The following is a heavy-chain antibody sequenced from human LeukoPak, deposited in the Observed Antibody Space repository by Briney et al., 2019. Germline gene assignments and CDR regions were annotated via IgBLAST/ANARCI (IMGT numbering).Heavy chain of an antibody. CDR3: ARACGSSWYWFDY. D-gene: IGHD6-13*01. CDR2: INPSGGST. Sequence: ASVKVSCKASGYTFTRYYMHWVRQAPGQGLEWRGIINPSGGSTSYAQKFQGRVTMTRDMSTSTVYMELSSLRSEDTAVYYCARACGSSWYWFDYWGQGTLVTVSS. V-gene: IGHV1-46*01. CDR1: GYTFTRYY. J-gene: IGHJ4*02.